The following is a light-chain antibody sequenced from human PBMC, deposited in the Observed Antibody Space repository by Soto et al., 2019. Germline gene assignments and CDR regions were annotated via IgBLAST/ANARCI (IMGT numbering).Light chain of an antibody. Sequence: QSVLTQPPSASGTPGQRVTISCSGSSSIIGSNTVNWYQQLPGTAPKLLIYSNNQRPSGVPDRFSGSKSGTSASLAISGLHSEDEAYYYCAAWDDSLNVWVFGGGTKVTVL. CDR2: SNN. V-gene: IGLV1-44*01. CDR1: SSIIGSNT. CDR3: AAWDDSLNVWV. J-gene: IGLJ3*02.